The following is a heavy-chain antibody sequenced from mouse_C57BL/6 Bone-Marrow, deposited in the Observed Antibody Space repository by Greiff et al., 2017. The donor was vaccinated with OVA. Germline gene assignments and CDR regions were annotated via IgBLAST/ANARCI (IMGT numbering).Heavy chain of an antibody. V-gene: IGHV1-54*01. CDR3: ARSNYGSCFDY. CDR1: GYAFTNYL. Sequence: QVQLQQSGAELVRPGTSVKVSCKASGYAFTNYLIEWVKQRPGQGLEWIGVINPGSGGTNYNEKFMGKATLTADKSSSTAYMQLSSLTSEDSAVYFCARSNYGSCFDYWGQGTTLTVSS. D-gene: IGHD1-1*01. CDR2: INPGSGGT. J-gene: IGHJ2*01.